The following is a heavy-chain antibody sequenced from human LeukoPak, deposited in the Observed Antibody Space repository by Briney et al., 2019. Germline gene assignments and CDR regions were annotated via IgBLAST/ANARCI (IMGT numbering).Heavy chain of an antibody. D-gene: IGHD1-26*01. V-gene: IGHV3-9*01. J-gene: IGHJ4*02. CDR3: ARGIDSSGTYSGWGFHLRY. Sequence: GRSLRLSCAASGFTFDDYAMHWVRQAPGKGLEWVSGIRWDRGTVGYAGSAKGRFTISRDNAKSSVYLQMNSLRAEDTALYYCARGIDSSGTYSGWGFHLRYWAQGTLVTVSS. CDR1: GFTFDDYA. CDR2: IRWDRGTV.